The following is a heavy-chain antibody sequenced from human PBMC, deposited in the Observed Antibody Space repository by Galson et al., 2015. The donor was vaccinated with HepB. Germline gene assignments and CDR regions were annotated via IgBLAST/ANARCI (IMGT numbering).Heavy chain of an antibody. Sequence: LSLTCAVYGGSFSGCYWSWIRQPPGKGLEWIGEINHSGSTNYNPSLKSRVTISVDKSKNRFSMKLSSVTASDTAVYYCARGPKFLRYFDWLPTPYGMDVWGQGTTVTVSS. J-gene: IGHJ6*02. V-gene: IGHV4-34*01. CDR3: ARGPKFLRYFDWLPTPYGMDV. D-gene: IGHD3-9*01. CDR1: GGSFSGCY. CDR2: INHSGST.